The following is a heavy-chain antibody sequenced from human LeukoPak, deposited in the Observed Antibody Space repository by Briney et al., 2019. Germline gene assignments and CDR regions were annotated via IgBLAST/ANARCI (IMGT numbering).Heavy chain of an antibody. V-gene: IGHV3-21*05. D-gene: IGHD6-19*01. CDR3: ARASGYSSGWYRLSYYYGMDV. CDR1: GFTFSTYN. CDR2: ISSSSSYI. Sequence: GGSLRLSCAASGFTFSTYNMNWVRQAPGKGLEWVSYISSSSSYIYYADSVRGRFTISRDNAKNSLYLQMNSLRAEDTAVYYCARASGYSSGWYRLSYYYGMDVWGQGTTVTVSS. J-gene: IGHJ6*02.